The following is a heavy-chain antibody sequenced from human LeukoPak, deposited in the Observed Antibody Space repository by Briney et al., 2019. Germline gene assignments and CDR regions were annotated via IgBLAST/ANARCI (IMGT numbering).Heavy chain of an antibody. CDR1: GFTFSSYA. Sequence: PGGSLRLSCAASGFTFSSYAMHWVRQAPGKGLEWVAVISYDGSNKYYADSVKGRFTISRDNSKNTLYLQMNSLRAEDTAVYYCARDGEYSYGLPFFDYWGQGTLVTVSS. J-gene: IGHJ4*02. D-gene: IGHD5-18*01. CDR3: ARDGEYSYGLPFFDY. V-gene: IGHV3-30-3*01. CDR2: ISYDGSNK.